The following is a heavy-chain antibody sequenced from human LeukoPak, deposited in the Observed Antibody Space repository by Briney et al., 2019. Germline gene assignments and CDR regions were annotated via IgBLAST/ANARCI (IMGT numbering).Heavy chain of an antibody. Sequence: ASVKVSCKASGFTLTDYIHWVRQDPRQGLQWLGWINPNSGDTDYARKFQGRVTMTRDTSISTVYMELSSLRSDGTAVYYCARADSVPAGDYHYWYMDVWGKGTTVTVSS. CDR2: INPNSGDT. J-gene: IGHJ6*03. D-gene: IGHD2-2*01. V-gene: IGHV1-2*02. CDR1: GFTLTDY. CDR3: ARADSVPAGDYHYWYMDV.